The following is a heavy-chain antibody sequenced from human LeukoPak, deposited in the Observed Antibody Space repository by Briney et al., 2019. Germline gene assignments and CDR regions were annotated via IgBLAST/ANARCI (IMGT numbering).Heavy chain of an antibody. Sequence: GGSLRLSCAASGFTFSSYGMHWVRQAPGKGLEWVAVIWYDGSNKYYADSVKGRFTISRDNSKNTLYLQMNSLRAEDTAVYYCARAANTYYDILTGYYDYWGQGTLVTVSS. J-gene: IGHJ4*02. CDR2: IWYDGSNK. V-gene: IGHV3-33*01. CDR1: GFTFSSYG. CDR3: ARAANTYYDILTGYYDY. D-gene: IGHD3-9*01.